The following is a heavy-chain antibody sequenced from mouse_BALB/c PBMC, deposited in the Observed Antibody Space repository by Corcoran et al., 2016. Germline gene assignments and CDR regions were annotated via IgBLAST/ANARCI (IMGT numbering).Heavy chain of an antibody. J-gene: IGHJ2*01. CDR3: ARALLRLPLFDY. CDR2: INPYNDGT. CDR1: GYTFTSYV. Sequence: EVQLQQSGPELVKPGASVKMSCKASGYTFTSYVMHWVKQKPGQGLEWIGYINPYNDGTKYNEKFKGKDTLPSNKSSSTAYMEPSSLPSEDSAVYYCARALLRLPLFDYWGQGTTLTVSS. V-gene: IGHV1S136*01. D-gene: IGHD1-2*01.